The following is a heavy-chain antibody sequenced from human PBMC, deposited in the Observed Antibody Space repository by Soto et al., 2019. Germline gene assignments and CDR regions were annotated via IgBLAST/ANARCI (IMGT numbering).Heavy chain of an antibody. J-gene: IGHJ5*02. CDR3: ANGRFLEWLLPDNWFDP. D-gene: IGHD3-3*01. CDR1: GFTFSDYA. Sequence: GGSLRLSCAAAGFTFSDYAMNWVRQAPGKGLEWVSAISGSGANTYYADSVKGRFTISRDNSKNMLYLQMNSLRDEDTAVYYCANGRFLEWLLPDNWFDPWGQGTLVTVSS. V-gene: IGHV3-23*01. CDR2: ISGSGANT.